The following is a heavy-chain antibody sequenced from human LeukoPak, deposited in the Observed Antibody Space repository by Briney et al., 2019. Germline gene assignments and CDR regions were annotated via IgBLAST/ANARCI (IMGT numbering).Heavy chain of an antibody. V-gene: IGHV3-74*01. Sequence: GGSLRLSCAASGFTFSSYWMHWVRQAPGKGLVWVSRINGDGSSATYADSVKGRFTISRDNAKNTLYLQMNSLRAEDTAVYYCARDSRRAIAADYWGQGTLVTVSS. CDR1: GFTFSSYW. CDR3: ARDSRRAIAADY. CDR2: INGDGSSA. J-gene: IGHJ4*02. D-gene: IGHD6-13*01.